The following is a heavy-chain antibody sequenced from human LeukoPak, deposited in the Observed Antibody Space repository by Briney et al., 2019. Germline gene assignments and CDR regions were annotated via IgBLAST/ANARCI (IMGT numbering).Heavy chain of an antibody. J-gene: IGHJ4*02. V-gene: IGHV3-7*04. Sequence: GGSLRLSCAASGFTFSSHWMAWVRLAPGKGLEWLANIKEDGSEKYYVDSVKGRFTISRDNAKNSLYLQLNSLRDEDTAVYYCARITGIAAAGDYWGQGTLVTVSS. D-gene: IGHD6-25*01. CDR1: GFTFSSHW. CDR2: IKEDGSEK. CDR3: ARITGIAAAGDY.